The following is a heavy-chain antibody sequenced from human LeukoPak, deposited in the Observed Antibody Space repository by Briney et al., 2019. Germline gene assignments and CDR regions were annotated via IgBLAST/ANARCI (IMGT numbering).Heavy chain of an antibody. D-gene: IGHD3-10*01. CDR3: ARSPMIRGVYYYMDV. CDR2: INQDGSEK. V-gene: IGHV3-7*01. J-gene: IGHJ6*03. CDR1: GFSFSSYW. Sequence: PGGSLRLSCAASGFSFSSYWMSWVRQAPGKGLEWVANINQDGSEKYYLDSVKGRFTISRDNAKNSLYLQMNSLRAEDTALYYCARSPMIRGVYYYMDVWGKGTTVTVSS.